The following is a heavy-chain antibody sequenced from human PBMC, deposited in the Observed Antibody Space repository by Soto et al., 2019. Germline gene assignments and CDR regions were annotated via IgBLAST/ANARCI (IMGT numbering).Heavy chain of an antibody. V-gene: IGHV1-46*01. Sequence: QVQLVQSGAEVKKPGASVKVSCKASGYTFTSYYMHWVRQAPGQGLEWMGIINPSGGSTSYAQKFQGRVTMTRDSSTSTVYMELSSLRSEDTAVYYCASRIAAAGTVDYYYGMDVWGQGTTVTVSS. D-gene: IGHD6-13*01. CDR2: INPSGGST. J-gene: IGHJ6*02. CDR1: GYTFTSYY. CDR3: ASRIAAAGTVDYYYGMDV.